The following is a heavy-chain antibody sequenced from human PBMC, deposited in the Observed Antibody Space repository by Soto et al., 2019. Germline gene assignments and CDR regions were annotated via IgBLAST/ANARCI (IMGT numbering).Heavy chain of an antibody. J-gene: IGHJ4*02. Sequence: SVKVSCKASGGTFSSYAISWVRQAPGQGLEWMGGIIPIFSTANYAQKFQGGVTITADESTSTAYMELSSLRSEDTAVYYCAVLVVVAATDFDYWGQGTLVTVSS. D-gene: IGHD2-15*01. CDR2: IIPIFSTA. V-gene: IGHV1-69*13. CDR1: GGTFSSYA. CDR3: AVLVVVAATDFDY.